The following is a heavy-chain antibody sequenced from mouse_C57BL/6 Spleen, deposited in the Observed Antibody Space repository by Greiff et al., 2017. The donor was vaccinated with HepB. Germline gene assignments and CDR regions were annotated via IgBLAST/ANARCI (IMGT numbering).Heavy chain of an antibody. CDR3: AGYGSSYGWFAY. J-gene: IGHJ3*01. CDR1: GYTFTSYG. V-gene: IGHV1-81*01. CDR2: IYPRSGNT. D-gene: IGHD1-1*01. Sequence: VQLQQSGAELARPGASVKLSCKASGYTFTSYGISWVKQRTGQGLEWIGEIYPRSGNTYYNEKFKGKATLTADKSSSTAYMELRSLTSEDSAVYFCAGYGSSYGWFAYWGQGTLVTVSA.